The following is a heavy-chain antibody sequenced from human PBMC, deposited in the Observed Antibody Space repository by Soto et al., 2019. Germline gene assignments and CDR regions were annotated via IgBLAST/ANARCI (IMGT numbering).Heavy chain of an antibody. V-gene: IGHV4-34*01. Sequence: PSETLSLTCAVYGGSFSGYYWSWIRQPPGKGLEWIGEINHSGSTNYNPSLKSRVTISVDTSKNQFSLKLSSVTAADTAVYSCARALPAYYYDSSGYFGYWGQGTLVAVSS. CDR2: INHSGST. CDR3: ARALPAYYYDSSGYFGY. J-gene: IGHJ4*02. D-gene: IGHD3-22*01. CDR1: GGSFSGYY.